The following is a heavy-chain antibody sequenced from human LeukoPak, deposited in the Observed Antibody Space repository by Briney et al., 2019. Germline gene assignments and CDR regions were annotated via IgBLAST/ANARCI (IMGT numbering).Heavy chain of an antibody. CDR3: ARELREHGAFDI. CDR1: GFTVSTNY. V-gene: IGHV3-53*01. D-gene: IGHD1-26*01. J-gene: IGHJ3*02. Sequence: GGSLRLSCAASGFTVSTNYMSWVRQAPGKGLEWVSEIYSGGRTYYAASVKGRFSISRDTSKNTVYLQMNSLRAEDTAVYYCARELREHGAFDIWGQGTMVTVSS. CDR2: IYSGGRT.